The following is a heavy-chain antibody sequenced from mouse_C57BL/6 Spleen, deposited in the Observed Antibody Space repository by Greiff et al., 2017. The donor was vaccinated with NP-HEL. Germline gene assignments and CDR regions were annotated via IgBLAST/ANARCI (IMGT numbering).Heavy chain of an antibody. V-gene: IGHV1-9*01. CDR2: ILPGSGST. J-gene: IGHJ3*01. CDR3: ARVDYDPWLAY. D-gene: IGHD2-4*01. CDR1: GYTFTGYW. Sequence: QVQLKQSGAELMKPGASVKLSCKATGYTFTGYWIEWVKQRPGHGLEWIGEILPGSGSTNYNEKFKGKATFTADTSSNTAYRHRSSLTTEDSAIYYCARVDYDPWLAYWGQGTLVTVSA.